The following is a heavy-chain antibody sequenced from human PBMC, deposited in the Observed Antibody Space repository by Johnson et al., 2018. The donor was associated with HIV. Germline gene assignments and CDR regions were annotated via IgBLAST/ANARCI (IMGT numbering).Heavy chain of an antibody. Sequence: QVQLVESGGGVVQPGRSRRLSCAASGFTFSSYAMHWVRQAPGKGLEWVAVILNDGTNQFYADSVKGRFTISRDNSKNTLFLQMNSLRAEDTSVYYCARCDSSSPLRAFDIWGQGTMVTVSS. J-gene: IGHJ3*02. V-gene: IGHV3-30*04. CDR2: ILNDGTNQ. CDR1: GFTFSSYA. CDR3: ARCDSSSPLRAFDI. D-gene: IGHD6-6*01.